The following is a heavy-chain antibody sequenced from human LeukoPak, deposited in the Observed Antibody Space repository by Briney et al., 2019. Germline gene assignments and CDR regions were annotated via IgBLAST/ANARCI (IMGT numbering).Heavy chain of an antibody. J-gene: IGHJ6*04. Sequence: GGSLRLSCAASGFTVSSNYMSWVRQAPGKGLEWVSVIYSGGSTYYADSVKGRFTISRDNSKNTLYLQMNSLRAEDTAVYYCAREPLIAVAGTYYYYYGMDVWGKGTTVTVSS. D-gene: IGHD6-19*01. CDR1: GFTVSSNY. CDR2: IYSGGST. V-gene: IGHV3-66*01. CDR3: AREPLIAVAGTYYYYYGMDV.